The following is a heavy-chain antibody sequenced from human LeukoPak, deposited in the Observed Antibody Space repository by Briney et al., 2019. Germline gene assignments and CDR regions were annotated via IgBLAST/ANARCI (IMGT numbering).Heavy chain of an antibody. V-gene: IGHV4-59*01. CDR3: ARGEMLSSDAFDI. CDR1: GGSISSYY. Sequence: SETLSLTCTVSGGSISSYYWSWIRQPPGKGLEWIGYIYYSGSTNYNPSLKSRVTISVDTSKNQFSLKLSSVTAAGTAVYYCARGEMLSSDAFDIWGQGTMVTVSS. CDR2: IYYSGST. J-gene: IGHJ3*02. D-gene: IGHD5-24*01.